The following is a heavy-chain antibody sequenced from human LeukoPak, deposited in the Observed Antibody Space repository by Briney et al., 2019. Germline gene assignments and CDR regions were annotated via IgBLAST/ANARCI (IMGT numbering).Heavy chain of an antibody. V-gene: IGHV1-69*06. J-gene: IGHJ4*02. CDR1: GGTFSSYA. CDR2: IIPIIGTA. D-gene: IGHD6-19*01. Sequence: SVKVSCKASGGTFSSYAISWVRQAPGQGLEWMGGIIPIIGTANYAQKFQGRVTITADKSTSTAHMELSSLRSEDTAVYYCARDQGSSGWYFDYWGQGTLVTVSS. CDR3: ARDQGSSGWYFDY.